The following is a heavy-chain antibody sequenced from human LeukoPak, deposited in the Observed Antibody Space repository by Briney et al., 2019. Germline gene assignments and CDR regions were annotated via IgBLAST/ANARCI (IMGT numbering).Heavy chain of an antibody. V-gene: IGHV1-46*01. D-gene: IGHD6-13*01. CDR3: ARTYSSSDEFDY. CDR2: INPSGGST. J-gene: IGHJ4*02. Sequence: ASVKVSCKASGYTFTSYYLHWVRQAPGQGLEWMGIINPSGGSTTYAQKFQGRVAMTRDTSTSRVYMEVSSLRSEDTAVYYCARTYSSSDEFDYWGQGTLVTVSS. CDR1: GYTFTSYY.